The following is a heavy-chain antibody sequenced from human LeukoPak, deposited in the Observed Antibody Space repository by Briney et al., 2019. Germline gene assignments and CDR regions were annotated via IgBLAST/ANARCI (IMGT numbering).Heavy chain of an antibody. D-gene: IGHD3-3*01. CDR3: ARDGISFLEWQKKVYYYYYYYMDV. CDR2: ISWNSGSI. Sequence: PGRSLRLSCAASGFTFDDYAMHWVRQAPGKGLEWVSGISWNSGSIGYADSVKGRFTISRDNAKNSLYLQMNSLRAEDTALYYCARDGISFLEWQKKVYYYYYYYMDVWGKGTTVTVSS. J-gene: IGHJ6*03. V-gene: IGHV3-9*01. CDR1: GFTFDDYA.